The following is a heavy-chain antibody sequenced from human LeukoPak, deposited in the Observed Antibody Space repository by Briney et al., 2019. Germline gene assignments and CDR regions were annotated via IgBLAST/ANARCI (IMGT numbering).Heavy chain of an antibody. V-gene: IGHV3-74*01. J-gene: IGHJ5*02. D-gene: IGHD3-10*01. CDR3: ARASRGNWFDP. CDR1: GFTFSRYW. CDR2: ICDDGGTT. Sequence: GGSLRLSCAASGFTFSRYWMHWVRQAPGKGLGWVSRICDDGGTTAYADSVKGRFTISRDNAKNTLYLQMNSVKAEDTAVYYCARASRGNWFDPWGQGTLVTVST.